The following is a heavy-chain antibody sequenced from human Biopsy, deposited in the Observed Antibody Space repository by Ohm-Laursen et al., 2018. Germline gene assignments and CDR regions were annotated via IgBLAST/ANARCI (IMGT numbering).Heavy chain of an antibody. J-gene: IGHJ5*02. CDR2: MIPSSGKT. CDR1: GYSFSTYD. D-gene: IGHD3-10*01. Sequence: SVKVSCNASGYSFSTYDVNWVRQARGQGLEWMGWMIPSSGKTGYSQRFQGRVTLTMNTSISTAYMELSGLRSEDTAVFFCARSYSCRVSVFEASIYWFDTWGQGTLVTVSS. V-gene: IGHV1-8*01. CDR3: ARSYSCRVSVFEASIYWFDT.